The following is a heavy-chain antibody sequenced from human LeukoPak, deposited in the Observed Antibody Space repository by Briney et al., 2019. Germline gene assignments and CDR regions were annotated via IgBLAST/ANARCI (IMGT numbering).Heavy chain of an antibody. J-gene: IGHJ3*02. CDR3: AREDTAMVTDGAFDI. V-gene: IGHV1-69*06. Sequence: GASVKVSCKASGGTFSNYAISWVRQAPGQGLEWMGGIIPIFGTANYAQKFRGRVTITADKSTRTAYMELSSLRSEDTAVYYCAREDTAMVTDGAFDIWGQGTMVTVSS. D-gene: IGHD5-18*01. CDR1: GGTFSNYA. CDR2: IIPIFGTA.